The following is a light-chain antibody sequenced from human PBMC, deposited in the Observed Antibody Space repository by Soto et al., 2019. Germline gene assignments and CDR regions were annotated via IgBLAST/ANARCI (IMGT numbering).Light chain of an antibody. V-gene: IGKV3-15*01. CDR2: GAS. CDR1: QIVSSSY. CDR3: QQYNNWPRT. Sequence: DILVTQSNGTLSFSPGERATLSCRASQIVSSSYLAWYQQKPGQAPRLLIYGASSRATGIPARFSGSGSGTEFTLTISSLQSEDFAVYYCQQYNNWPRTFGQGTKVDIK. J-gene: IGKJ1*01.